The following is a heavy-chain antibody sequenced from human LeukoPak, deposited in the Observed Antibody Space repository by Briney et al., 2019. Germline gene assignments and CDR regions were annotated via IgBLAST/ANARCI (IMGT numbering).Heavy chain of an antibody. J-gene: IGHJ4*02. D-gene: IGHD2-8*02. V-gene: IGHV3-48*04. CDR2: ISSSSSTI. Sequence: GGSLRLSCAASGFTFSSYSMNWVRQAPGKGLEWVSYISSSSSTIYYADSVKGRFTISRDNAKNSLYLQMDSLRAEDTAVYYCARRTGFDYWGQGTLVTVSS. CDR3: ARRTGFDY. CDR1: GFTFSSYS.